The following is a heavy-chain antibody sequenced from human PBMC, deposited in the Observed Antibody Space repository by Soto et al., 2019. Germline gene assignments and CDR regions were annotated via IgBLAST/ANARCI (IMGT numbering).Heavy chain of an antibody. V-gene: IGHV3-30*04. J-gene: IGHJ4*02. CDR3: AREVLGIRDGYNYDY. CDR2: ISYDGRNK. D-gene: IGHD5-12*01. Sequence: GGSLRLSCAASGFTFSTYAIHWVRQAPGKGLEWVAVISYDGRNKYYADSVKGRFTISRDNSKNTLFLQMNSLRTEDAAVYYCAREVLGIRDGYNYDYWGQGTLVTVSS. CDR1: GFTFSTYA.